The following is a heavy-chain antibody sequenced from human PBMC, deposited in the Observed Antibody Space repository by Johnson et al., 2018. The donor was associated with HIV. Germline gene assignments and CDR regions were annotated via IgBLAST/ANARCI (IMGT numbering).Heavy chain of an antibody. CDR1: GFTFSSYT. Sequence: HVQLVESGVGVVQPGRSLRLSCAASGFTFSSYTMHWVRQAPGKGLEWVAVISYDGSNKYYADSVKGRFTISRDNSKNTLYLQMNSLRAEDTAVYYCTRGRRIQLWLLADAFDIWGQGTMVTVSS. V-gene: IGHV3-30-3*01. CDR3: TRGRRIQLWLLADAFDI. D-gene: IGHD5-18*01. J-gene: IGHJ3*02. CDR2: ISYDGSNK.